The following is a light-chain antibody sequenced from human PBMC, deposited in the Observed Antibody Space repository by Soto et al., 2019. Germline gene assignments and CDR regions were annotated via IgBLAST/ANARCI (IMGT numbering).Light chain of an antibody. CDR3: QQYGSSPRT. CDR2: GAS. Sequence: EIVLTQSPGTLSLSPGERAALSCRASQSVSSNYLAWYQQKPGQAPRLLIYGASSRATGIPDGFSGSGSGTDFTLTISRLEPEDFAVYYCQQYGSSPRTFGQGTKVDIK. V-gene: IGKV3-20*01. CDR1: QSVSSNY. J-gene: IGKJ1*01.